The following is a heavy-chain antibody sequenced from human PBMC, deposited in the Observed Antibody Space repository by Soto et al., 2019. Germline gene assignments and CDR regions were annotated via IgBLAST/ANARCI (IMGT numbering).Heavy chain of an antibody. CDR1: GGSLSSYY. V-gene: IGHV4-59*12. CDR2: VYYSGNT. J-gene: IGHJ5*02. Sequence: SETLSLTCTVSGGSLSSYYWTWIRQPPGKGLEWIGYVYYSGNTNYNPSLKSRVTISVDTSKNQFSLKLGPVTAADTAVYYCARINFDYYDSSGYSRWFDPWGQGTLVPVSS. D-gene: IGHD3-22*01. CDR3: ARINFDYYDSSGYSRWFDP.